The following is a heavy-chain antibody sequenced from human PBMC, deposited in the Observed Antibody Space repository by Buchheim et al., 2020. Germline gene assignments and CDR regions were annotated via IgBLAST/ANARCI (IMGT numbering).Heavy chain of an antibody. Sequence: QVQLQESGPGLVKPSGTLSLTCSVSGASISSRNWWTWVRQSPGKGLEWIGEIYQSGTTNYKPSLKSRVTISMDKSKNQFSLKVNSVTAADTAVFYCAKTGAQGYLEYWGQG. D-gene: IGHD6-13*01. CDR1: GASISSRNW. J-gene: IGHJ4*02. CDR3: AKTGAQGYLEY. CDR2: IYQSGTT. V-gene: IGHV4-4*02.